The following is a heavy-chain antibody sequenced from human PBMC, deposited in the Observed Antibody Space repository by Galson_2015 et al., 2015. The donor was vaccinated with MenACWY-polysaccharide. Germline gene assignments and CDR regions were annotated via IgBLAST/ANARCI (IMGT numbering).Heavy chain of an antibody. Sequence: SLRLSCAASGFTFTSYAMSWVRQAPGKGLEWVSAIRSSSTNTYAASVKGRFTISRDDSKSTAYLQMNSLQTEDTAIYYCTRDRPIDYWGQGTLVTVSS. CDR1: GFTFTSYA. CDR2: IRSSSTNT. CDR3: TRDRPIDY. J-gene: IGHJ4*02. V-gene: IGHV3-49*04.